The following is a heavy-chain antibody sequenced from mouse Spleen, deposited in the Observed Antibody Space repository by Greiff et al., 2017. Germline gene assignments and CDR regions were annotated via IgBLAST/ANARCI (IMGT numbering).Heavy chain of an antibody. CDR1: GYTFTEYT. D-gene: IGHD2-10*02. J-gene: IGHJ4*01. Sequence: QVQLQQSGAELVKPGASVKLSCKASGYTFTEYTIHWVKQRSGQGLEWIGWFYPGSGSIKYNEKFKDKATLTADKSSSTVYMELSRLTSEDSAVYFCARHEAGYGNYGGHAMDYWGQGTSVTVSS. CDR3: ARHEAGYGNYGGHAMDY. CDR2: FYPGSGSI. V-gene: IGHV1-62-2*01.